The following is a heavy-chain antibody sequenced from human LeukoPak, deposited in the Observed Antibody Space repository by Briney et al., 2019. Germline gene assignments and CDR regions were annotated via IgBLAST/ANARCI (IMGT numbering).Heavy chain of an antibody. CDR3: AREPTMTTVTTGPSSEYFQH. Sequence: SVKLSCKASGGTFSSYAISWVRQAPGQGLEWMGGIIPIVGTANYAQKFQGRVTITTDESTSTAYMELSSLRSEDTAVYYCAREPTMTTVTTGPSSEYFQHWGQGTLVTVSS. V-gene: IGHV1-69*05. D-gene: IGHD4-11*01. CDR2: IIPIVGTA. J-gene: IGHJ1*01. CDR1: GGTFSSYA.